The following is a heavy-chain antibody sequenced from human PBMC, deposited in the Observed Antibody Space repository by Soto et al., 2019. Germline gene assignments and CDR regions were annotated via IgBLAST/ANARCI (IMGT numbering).Heavy chain of an antibody. CDR1: GFTFSGSA. CDR3: NGGGNGWRETKGGLDS. V-gene: IGHV3-73*01. CDR2: IRSTANSYAT. D-gene: IGHD6-19*01. Sequence: EVQLVESGGGLVQPGGSLKLSCAASGFTFSGSAMHWVRQASGKGLEWVGRIRSTANSYATAYAASVKGRCTISRDDSRSSADRQMSSLKTEDTAVYYCNGGGNGWRETKGGLDSWVQGTLVTVSS. J-gene: IGHJ4*02.